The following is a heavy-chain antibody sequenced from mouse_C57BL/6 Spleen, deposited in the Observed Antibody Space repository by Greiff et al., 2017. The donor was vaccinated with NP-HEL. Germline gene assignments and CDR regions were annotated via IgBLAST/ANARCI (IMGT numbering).Heavy chain of an antibody. J-gene: IGHJ1*03. CDR2: IYWDDDK. D-gene: IGHD1-1*01. CDR1: GFSLSTSGMG. CDR3: ARRSDGTFSSHWYFDV. Sequence: QVQLQQSGPGILQSSQTLSLTCSFSGFSLSTSGMGVSWIRQPSGKGLEWLAHIYWDDDKRYNPSLKSRLTISKDTSRNQVFLKITSVDTADTATYYCARRSDGTFSSHWYFDVWGTGTTVTVSS. V-gene: IGHV8-12*01.